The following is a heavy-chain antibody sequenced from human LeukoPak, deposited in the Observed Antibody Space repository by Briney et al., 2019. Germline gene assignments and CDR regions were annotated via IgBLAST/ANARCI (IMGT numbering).Heavy chain of an antibody. V-gene: IGHV1-69*02. Sequence: SVKVSCKASGGTFSSYTISWVRQAPGQGLEWMGRIIPILGIANYAQKFQGRVSITADKSTSTAYMELSSLRSEDTAVYYCAECSSTSCYTGGGFDYWGQGTLVTVSS. CDR1: GGTFSSYT. D-gene: IGHD2-2*02. CDR3: AECSSTSCYTGGGFDY. J-gene: IGHJ4*02. CDR2: IIPILGIA.